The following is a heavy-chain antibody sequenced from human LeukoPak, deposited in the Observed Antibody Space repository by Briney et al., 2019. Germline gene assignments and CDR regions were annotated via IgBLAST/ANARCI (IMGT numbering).Heavy chain of an antibody. V-gene: IGHV4-39*07. CDR2: VYYTGGT. J-gene: IGHJ4*02. CDR1: GGSISSSSYY. CDR3: SGERAGTTIDY. Sequence: SETLSLTCTVSGGSISSSSYYWGWIRQPPGKGLEWIGSVYYTGGTYHNPSLKSRVTISVDTSKNKFSLKLSSVTAADTAVYFCSGERAGTTIDYWGQGTPVTVSS. D-gene: IGHD1-1*01.